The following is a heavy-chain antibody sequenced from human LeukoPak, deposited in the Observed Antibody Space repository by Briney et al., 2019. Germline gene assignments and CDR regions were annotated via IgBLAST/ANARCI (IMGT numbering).Heavy chain of an antibody. Sequence: PGGSVRLSCAASGFTFSSYGMHWVRQAPGKGLEWVAVISYDGSNRYYADSVKGRFTISRDTSKNTLYLQMNSLRAEDTAVYYCAKTRSRNMITFGGVENWFDPWGQGTLVTVSS. CDR3: AKTRSRNMITFGGVENWFDP. J-gene: IGHJ5*02. CDR1: GFTFSSYG. D-gene: IGHD3-16*01. V-gene: IGHV3-30*18. CDR2: ISYDGSNR.